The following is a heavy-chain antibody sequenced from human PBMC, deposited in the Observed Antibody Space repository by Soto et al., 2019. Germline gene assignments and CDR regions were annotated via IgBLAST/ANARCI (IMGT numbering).Heavy chain of an antibody. Sequence: QVLLQESGPGLVKPSETLSLTCNISGDSITVSGASISSFYWSWIRQSPEKGLEWIGHMYYSGRTTYNPSLKSRVTIALDMSKNHLSLQVTSVTAADTAVYYCARDRGYLDYLWGTYRSRGYFEHWGQGTLVTVSS. V-gene: IGHV4-59*01. D-gene: IGHD3-16*02. J-gene: IGHJ4*02. CDR1: GASISSFY. CDR3: ARDRGYLDYLWGTYRSRGYFEH. CDR2: MYYSGRT.